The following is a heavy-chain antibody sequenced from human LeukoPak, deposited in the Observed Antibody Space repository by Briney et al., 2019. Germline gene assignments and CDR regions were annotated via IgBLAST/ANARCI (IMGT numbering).Heavy chain of an antibody. J-gene: IGHJ5*02. CDR2: MNPNSGNT. CDR3: ARGPRRYSSGWYEGWFDP. D-gene: IGHD6-19*01. V-gene: IGHV1-8*01. Sequence: GASVKVSCKASGYTFTSYDINWVRQATGQGLEWMGWMNPNSGNTGYAQKFQGRVTMTRNTSISTAYMELSSLRSEDTAVYYCARGPRRYSSGWYEGWFDPWGQGTLVTVSS. CDR1: GYTFTSYD.